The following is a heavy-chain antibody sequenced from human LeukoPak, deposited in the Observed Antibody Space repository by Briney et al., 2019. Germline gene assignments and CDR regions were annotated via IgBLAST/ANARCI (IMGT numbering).Heavy chain of an antibody. CDR3: ATDRGWRTSGYYLYYFEY. Sequence: PGGSLRLSCAASGFIFTNYFRSWVRQAPGKGLEWVASIKHDGSEKYYVDSVRGRFTISRDNTKNSLYLQMSSLRAEDTAVYYCATDRGWRTSGYYLYYFEYWGQGTLVTFSS. CDR1: GFIFTNYF. D-gene: IGHD3-3*01. CDR2: IKHDGSEK. V-gene: IGHV3-7*01. J-gene: IGHJ4*02.